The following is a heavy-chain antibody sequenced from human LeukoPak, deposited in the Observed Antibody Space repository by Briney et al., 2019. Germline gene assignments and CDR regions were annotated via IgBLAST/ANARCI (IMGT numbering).Heavy chain of an antibody. D-gene: IGHD3-16*02. J-gene: IGHJ4*02. CDR2: IRASDGRT. V-gene: IGHV3-23*01. CDR1: GFTFSSFA. Sequence: GSLRLSCAASGFTFSSFAISWVRQAPGKGLEWISVIRASDGRTYYADPVKGRFTISRGNSKNTLHLQMNRLRAEDTAVYFCAKGISIYRYFDNWGQGTLVTVSS. CDR3: AKGISIYRYFDN.